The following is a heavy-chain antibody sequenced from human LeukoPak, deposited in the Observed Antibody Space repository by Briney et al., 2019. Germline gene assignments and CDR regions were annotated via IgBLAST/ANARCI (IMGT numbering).Heavy chain of an antibody. V-gene: IGHV3-66*01. J-gene: IGHJ4*02. CDR2: IDSGGST. Sequence: GGSLRLSCAASGFTFSNAWMSWVRQAPGKGLEWVSVIDSGGSTYYADAVKGRFIISRDNYKNTLYLQMNSLRAEDTAVYYCARGVRPGIAAAYFWGQGTLVTVSS. CDR3: ARGVRPGIAAAYF. D-gene: IGHD6-13*01. CDR1: GFTFSNAW.